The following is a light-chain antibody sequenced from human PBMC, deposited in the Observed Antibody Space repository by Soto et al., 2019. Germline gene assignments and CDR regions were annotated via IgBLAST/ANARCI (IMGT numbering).Light chain of an antibody. J-gene: IGKJ1*01. CDR2: AAS. CDR1: QSISSN. V-gene: IGKV3-15*01. Sequence: EIVMTQSPATLSVSPGERATLSCRASQSISSNLAWYQQRPGQAPRLLIYAASTRATGIPVRFSGSGSGTEFTLTNSSLQSEDFAVYYCQQHNNWQWTFGQGTRVEIK. CDR3: QQHNNWQWT.